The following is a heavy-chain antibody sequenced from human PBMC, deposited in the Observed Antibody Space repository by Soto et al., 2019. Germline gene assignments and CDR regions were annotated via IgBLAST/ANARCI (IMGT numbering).Heavy chain of an antibody. J-gene: IGHJ6*02. V-gene: IGHV4-59*01. CDR1: GGSISSYY. CDR3: AGLYYDFWSGYARDV. Sequence: SETLSLTCTVSGGSISSYYWSWIRQPPGKGLEWIGYIYYSGSTNYNPSLKSRVTISVDTSKNQFSLKLSSVTAADTAVYYCAGLYYDFWSGYARDVWGQGTTVTV. CDR2: IYYSGST. D-gene: IGHD3-3*01.